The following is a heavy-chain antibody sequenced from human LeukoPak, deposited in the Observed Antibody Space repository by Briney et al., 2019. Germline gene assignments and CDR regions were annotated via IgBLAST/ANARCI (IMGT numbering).Heavy chain of an antibody. CDR3: AKDGGYCSSTSCYLDY. V-gene: IGHV3-23*01. Sequence: GGSLRLSCAASGFTFSYAWMSWVRQAPGKGLEWVSAISGSGGSTYYADFVKGRFTISRDNSKNTLYLQMNSLRAEDTAVYYCAKDGGYCSSTSCYLDYWGQGTLVTVSS. D-gene: IGHD2-2*01. CDR2: ISGSGGST. CDR1: GFTFSYAW. J-gene: IGHJ4*02.